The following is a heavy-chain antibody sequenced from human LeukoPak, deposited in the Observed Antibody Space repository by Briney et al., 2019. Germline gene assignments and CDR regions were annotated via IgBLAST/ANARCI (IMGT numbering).Heavy chain of an antibody. J-gene: IGHJ4*02. V-gene: IGHV3-9*01. Sequence: GRSLRLSCAASGFTFDDYAMHWVRQAPGKGLEWVSGISWSSGSIGYADSVKGRFTISRDNAKNSLYLQMNSLRAEDTALYYCAKDGDSSGWIFDYWGQGTLVTVSS. CDR1: GFTFDDYA. CDR3: AKDGDSSGWIFDY. CDR2: ISWSSGSI. D-gene: IGHD6-19*01.